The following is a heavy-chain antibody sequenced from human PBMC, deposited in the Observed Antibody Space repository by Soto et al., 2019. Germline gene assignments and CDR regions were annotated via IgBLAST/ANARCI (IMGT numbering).Heavy chain of an antibody. V-gene: IGHV3-33*01. J-gene: IGHJ4*02. Sequence: QVQLVESGGGVVQPGRSLRLSCAASGFMFSNHGMHWVRQAPGKGLEWVAVIWSDGINRYYADSVKGRFTISRDNSKNTVYLQMNSLRGEDTAVYYCVRGDNWNDEASDYWGQGTLVTVSS. D-gene: IGHD1-1*01. CDR2: IWSDGINR. CDR3: VRGDNWNDEASDY. CDR1: GFMFSNHG.